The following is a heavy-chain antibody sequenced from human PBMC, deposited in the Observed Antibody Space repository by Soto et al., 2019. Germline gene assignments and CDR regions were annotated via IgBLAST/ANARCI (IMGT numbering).Heavy chain of an antibody. D-gene: IGHD2-2*01. J-gene: IGHJ6*02. CDR1: GFTFSTYG. CDR2: ISYDGSNK. CDR3: AKGQHCSTTSCYFYYYGMDV. V-gene: IGHV3-30*18. Sequence: QVQLVESGGGVVQPGRSLRLSCAASGFTFSTYGMHWVRQAPGKGLEWVAVISYDGSNKYYADSVKGRLTISRDNSKNTLYLQMTRLRAEDTAVYYCAKGQHCSTTSCYFYYYGMDVWGQGTTVAVSS.